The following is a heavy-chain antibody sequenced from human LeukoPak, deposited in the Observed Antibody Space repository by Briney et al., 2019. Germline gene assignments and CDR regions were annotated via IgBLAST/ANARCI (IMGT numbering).Heavy chain of an antibody. CDR1: GGSISSSSYY. CDR3: ASLTVVTGY. CDR2: INHSGST. V-gene: IGHV4-39*07. J-gene: IGHJ4*02. D-gene: IGHD4-23*01. Sequence: SETLSLTCTVSGGSISSSSYYWGWIRQPPGKGLEWIGEINHSGSTNYNPSLKSRVTISVDTSKNQFSLKLSSVTAADTAVYYCASLTVVTGYWGQGTLVTVSS.